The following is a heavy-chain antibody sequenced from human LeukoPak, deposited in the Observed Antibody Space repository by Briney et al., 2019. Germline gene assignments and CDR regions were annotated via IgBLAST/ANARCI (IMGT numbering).Heavy chain of an antibody. CDR3: ARGGDYYGSGSYGFVDY. J-gene: IGHJ4*02. Sequence: SETLSLTCTVSGGSITNYYWTWIRQPPGKGLEWIGYIHYSGSTNYNPSLKSRVTISVDTSKNQFSLKLSSVTAADTAVYYCARGGDYYGSGSYGFVDYWGQGTLVTVSS. V-gene: IGHV4-59*08. CDR2: IHYSGST. D-gene: IGHD3-10*01. CDR1: GGSITNYY.